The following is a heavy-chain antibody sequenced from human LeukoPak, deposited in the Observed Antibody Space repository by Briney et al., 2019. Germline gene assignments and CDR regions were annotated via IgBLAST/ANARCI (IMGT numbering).Heavy chain of an antibody. V-gene: IGHV4-61*02. D-gene: IGHD6-6*01. J-gene: IGHJ2*01. CDR3: ASYIAARAYWYFDL. CDR2: IYTSGST. Sequence: SETLSLTCTVSGGSISSGNYYWSWIRQPAGKGLEWIGRIYTSGSTNYNPSLKSRVTISVDTSKNQFSLKLSSVTAADTAVYYCASYIAARAYWYFDLWGRGTLVTVSS. CDR1: GGSISSGNYY.